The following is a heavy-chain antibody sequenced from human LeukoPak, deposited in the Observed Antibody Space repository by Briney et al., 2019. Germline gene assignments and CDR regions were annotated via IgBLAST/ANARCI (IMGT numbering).Heavy chain of an antibody. J-gene: IGHJ4*02. CDR2: ISGSGGST. Sequence: PGGSLRLSCAASGFIFTNYAMTWVRQAPGKGLEWVSGISGSGGSTYYADSVKGRFTISRDKSKNPLYLQMNSLRAEDTAVYYCAKDRDGYNTDFDYWGQGTLVTVSS. V-gene: IGHV3-23*01. D-gene: IGHD5-24*01. CDR1: GFIFTNYA. CDR3: AKDRDGYNTDFDY.